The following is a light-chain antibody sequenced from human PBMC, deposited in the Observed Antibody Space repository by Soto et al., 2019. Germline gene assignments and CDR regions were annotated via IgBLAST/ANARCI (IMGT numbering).Light chain of an antibody. CDR2: GTS. CDR1: QSATGTD. J-gene: IGKJ1*01. Sequence: IVLTLPPRTLSFSPGERANRSCRACQSATGTDLAWYPQKPGQAPRHLIYGTSTRATCIPDWFRGSGSGTDFSVTISSLEPEDCAGDYCQQYGYSPETFGQGTKVDI. CDR3: QQYGYSPET. V-gene: IGKV3-20*01.